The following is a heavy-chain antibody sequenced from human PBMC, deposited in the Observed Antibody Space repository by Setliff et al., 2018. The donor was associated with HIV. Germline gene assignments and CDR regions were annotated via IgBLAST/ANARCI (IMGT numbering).Heavy chain of an antibody. V-gene: IGHV3-73*01. CDR3: ARGQGVHFWVNDAFDI. J-gene: IGHJ3*02. D-gene: IGHD3-10*01. CDR1: GFTFSVSA. CDR2: IRSKANRYTT. Sequence: PGGSLRLSCRASGFTFSVSAIHWVRQVPGVGLEWVGRIRSKANRYTTTYAASVKGRFTVSRDDSENMAYLQMNSLNIEDTAIYYCARGQGVHFWVNDAFDIWGQGTMVTVSS.